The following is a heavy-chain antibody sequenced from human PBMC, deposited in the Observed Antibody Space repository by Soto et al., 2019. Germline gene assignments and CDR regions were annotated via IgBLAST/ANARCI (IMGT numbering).Heavy chain of an antibody. J-gene: IGHJ5*02. CDR3: ARGGIAVAGWFDP. CDR1: GGSISSYY. V-gene: IGHV4-59*01. D-gene: IGHD6-19*01. Sequence: SETLSLTCTVSGGSISSYYWSWIRQPPGKGLEWIGYIYYSGSTNYNPSLKSRVTISVDTSKNQFSLKLSSVTAADTAVYYCARGGIAVAGWFDPWGQGTLVTVSS. CDR2: IYYSGST.